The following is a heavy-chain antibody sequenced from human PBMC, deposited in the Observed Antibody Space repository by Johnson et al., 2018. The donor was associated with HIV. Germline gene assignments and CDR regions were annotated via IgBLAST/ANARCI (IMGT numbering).Heavy chain of an antibody. CDR1: GFTFSTYG. J-gene: IGHJ3*02. CDR2: TWYDGSNQ. D-gene: IGHD6-19*01. CDR3: ARFRQWLVFPAFDI. Sequence: QVQLVESGGGVVQPGRSLRLSCAASGFTFSTYGMHWVRQAPGKGLEWVAVTWYDGSNQYYADSVKGRFSISRDNAKNSLYLQMNSLRAEDTALYYCARFRQWLVFPAFDIWGQGTMVTVSS. V-gene: IGHV3-33*01.